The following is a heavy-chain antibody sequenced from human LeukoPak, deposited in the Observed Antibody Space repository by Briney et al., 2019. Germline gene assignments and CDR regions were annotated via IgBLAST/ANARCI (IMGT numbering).Heavy chain of an antibody. V-gene: IGHV4-59*01. Sequence: PSETLSLTCTVSGGSISSYHWSWIRRPPGKGLEWIGYIYYSGSTNYNPSLKSRVTISVDTSKKHFSLKLSSVTAADTAVYYCATARLGSGLEGAFDLWGQGTMVTVSS. CDR3: ATARLGSGLEGAFDL. J-gene: IGHJ3*01. CDR2: IYYSGST. D-gene: IGHD6-25*01. CDR1: GGSISSYH.